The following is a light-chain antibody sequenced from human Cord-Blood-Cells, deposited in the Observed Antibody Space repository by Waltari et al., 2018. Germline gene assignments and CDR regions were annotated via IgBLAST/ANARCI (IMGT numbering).Light chain of an antibody. CDR3: SSYTSSSTWV. J-gene: IGLJ3*02. Sequence: QSALTQPASVSGSPGQSITISCTGTSSDVGGYNYVSWYQQHPGKAPKLMIYHVGNRPSGVSNXFXXSKXXXXXXXTISGLQAEDGADYYCSSYTSSSTWVFGGGTKLTVL. CDR2: HVG. V-gene: IGLV2-14*03. CDR1: SSDVGGYNY.